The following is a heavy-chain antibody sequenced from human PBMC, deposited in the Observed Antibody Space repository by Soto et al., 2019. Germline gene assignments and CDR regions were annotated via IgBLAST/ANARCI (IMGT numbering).Heavy chain of an antibody. Sequence: GGSLRLSCAASGFTFSSYAMSWVRQAPGKGLEWVSAISGSGGSTYYADSGKGRFTISRDNSKNTLYLQMNSLRAEDTAVYYCAKYHYDFWSANWFDPWGQGTLVTVSS. J-gene: IGHJ5*02. CDR3: AKYHYDFWSANWFDP. V-gene: IGHV3-23*01. CDR2: ISGSGGST. CDR1: GFTFSSYA. D-gene: IGHD3-3*01.